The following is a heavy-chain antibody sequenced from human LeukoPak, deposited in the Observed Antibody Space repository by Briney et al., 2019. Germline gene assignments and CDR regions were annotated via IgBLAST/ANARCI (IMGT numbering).Heavy chain of an antibody. CDR3: ARDLGSSTVTTAFDY. Sequence: GGSLRLSCAASGFTFSSYSMNWVRQAPGKGLEWVSYTSSSTDTIYYADSVKGRFTISRDNANNLLHLQMDNLRAEDTAVYYCARDLGSSTVTTAFDYWGQGTLVTVSS. D-gene: IGHD4-17*01. CDR2: TSSSTDTI. V-gene: IGHV3-48*04. J-gene: IGHJ4*02. CDR1: GFTFSSYS.